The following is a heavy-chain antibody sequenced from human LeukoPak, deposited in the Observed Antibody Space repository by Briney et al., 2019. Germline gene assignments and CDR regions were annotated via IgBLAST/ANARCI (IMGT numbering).Heavy chain of an antibody. CDR3: ARDIYTSGSLGY. CDR1: GYSFTSYY. D-gene: IGHD3-10*01. CDR2: MNPSGGST. J-gene: IGHJ4*02. V-gene: IGHV1-46*01. Sequence: GASVKVSCKASGYSFTSYYIHWVRQAPGQGLEWMGIMNPSGGSTSYAPKFQGRVTMTRDTSTSTVYMELSSLRSEDTAVYYCARDIYTSGSLGYWGQGTLVTVSS.